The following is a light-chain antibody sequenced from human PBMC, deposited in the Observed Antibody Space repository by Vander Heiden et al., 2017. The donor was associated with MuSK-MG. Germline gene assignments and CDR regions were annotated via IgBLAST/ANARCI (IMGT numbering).Light chain of an antibody. CDR3: SRALETGRT. CDR1: QSLLYSNGYNY. J-gene: IGKJ3*01. Sequence: GEPASISCSSSQSLLYSNGYNYLEWYVQKPGQSPQLLIYLGSNRASGVPDRFSGSGSGTDFTLKISRVEAEDVGVYYCSRALETGRTCGPGTKVDFK. V-gene: IGKV2-28*01. CDR2: LGS.